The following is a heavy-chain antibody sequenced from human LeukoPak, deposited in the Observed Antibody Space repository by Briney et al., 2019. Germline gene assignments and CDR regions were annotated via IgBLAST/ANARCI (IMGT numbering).Heavy chain of an antibody. CDR2: ISGSGGST. V-gene: IGHV3-23*01. J-gene: IGHJ6*02. CDR1: GFTFSSYA. CDR3: ARAPGGRGYAYYYYGMDV. D-gene: IGHD5-12*01. Sequence: GGSLRLSCAASGFTFSSYAMSWVRQAPGKGLEWVSAISGSGGSTYYADSVKGRFTISRDNSKNTLYLQMNSLRAEDTAVYYCARAPGGRGYAYYYYGMDVWGQGTTVTVSS.